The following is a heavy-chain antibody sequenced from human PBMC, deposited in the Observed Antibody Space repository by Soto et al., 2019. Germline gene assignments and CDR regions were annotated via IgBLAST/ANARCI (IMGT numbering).Heavy chain of an antibody. CDR2: IYSSGST. V-gene: IGHV4-59*01. Sequence: SETLSLTCTVSGGSISPYYWSWIRQPPGKGLEWIGYIYSSGSTSYNPSLKSRVTISVDTSKNQFSLKLSSVTAADTAMYYCARVDSSGSYFDSWGQGTLVTVSS. D-gene: IGHD3-22*01. CDR3: ARVDSSGSYFDS. J-gene: IGHJ4*02. CDR1: GGSISPYY.